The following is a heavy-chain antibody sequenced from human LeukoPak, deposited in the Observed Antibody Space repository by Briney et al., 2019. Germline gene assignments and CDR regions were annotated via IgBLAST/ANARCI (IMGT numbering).Heavy chain of an antibody. Sequence: GGSLRLSCAASGFTFSSYAMSWVRQAPGKGLEWVSIIYSGGSTYYADSVKGRFTISRDNSKNTLYLQMNSLRAEDTAVYYCARTYSGDFFDYWGQGTLVTVSS. CDR1: GFTFSSYA. CDR2: IYSGGST. J-gene: IGHJ4*02. D-gene: IGHD2-21*01. CDR3: ARTYSGDFFDY. V-gene: IGHV3-53*01.